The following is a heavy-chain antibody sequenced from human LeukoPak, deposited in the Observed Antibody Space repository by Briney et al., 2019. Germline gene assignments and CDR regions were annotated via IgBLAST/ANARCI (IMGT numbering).Heavy chain of an antibody. D-gene: IGHD4-17*01. J-gene: IGHJ4*02. CDR1: GFTFDDYA. CDR2: VSWNSGSI. CDR3: TKDIDGDYRFGVDF. Sequence: PGGSLRLSCAASGFTFDDYAMHWVRQVPGKGLEWVSGVSWNSGSIGYADSVKGRFTISRDNAKNSLYPQMNSLRAEDTALYYCTKDIDGDYRFGVDFWGQGTLVTVSS. V-gene: IGHV3-9*01.